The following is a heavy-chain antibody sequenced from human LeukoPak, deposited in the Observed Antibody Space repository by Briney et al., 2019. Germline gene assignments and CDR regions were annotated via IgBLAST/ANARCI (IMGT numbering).Heavy chain of an antibody. V-gene: IGHV3-23*01. CDR1: GFTFNKYG. D-gene: IGHD3-16*01. Sequence: GGTLRLSCAVSGFTFNKYGMAWARQAPGKGLEWVSGISGSGGSAYYADSVRGRFTISRDNSKNTLYLQMNSLRAEDTAVYYCARDATRGGDFDYWGQGTVVTVSS. CDR3: ARDATRGGDFDY. J-gene: IGHJ4*02. CDR2: ISGSGGSA.